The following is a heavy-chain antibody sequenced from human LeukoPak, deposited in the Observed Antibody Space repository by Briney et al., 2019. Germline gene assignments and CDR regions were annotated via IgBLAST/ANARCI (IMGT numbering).Heavy chain of an antibody. D-gene: IGHD3-10*01. CDR2: IYYSGST. CDR1: GGSISSSSYY. J-gene: IGHJ4*02. CDR3: ARHSSVLPFDY. Sequence: SETLSLTCTVSGGSISSSSYYWGWIRQPPGKGLEWIGSIYYSGSTYYNPSLKSRVTISVDTSKDQFSLKLSSVTVADTAVYYCARHSSVLPFDYWGQGTLVTVSS. V-gene: IGHV4-39*01.